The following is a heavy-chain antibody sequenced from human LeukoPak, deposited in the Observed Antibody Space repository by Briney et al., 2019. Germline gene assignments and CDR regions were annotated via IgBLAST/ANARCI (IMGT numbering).Heavy chain of an antibody. D-gene: IGHD5-18*01. V-gene: IGHV1-8*03. CDR2: MNPNSGNT. CDR3: ARGRGYSYGRGAFDI. CDR1: GYTFTSYD. J-gene: IGHJ3*02. Sequence: VASVKVSCKASGYTFTSYDINWVRQATGQGLEWIGWMNPNSGNTGYAQKFQGRVTITRNTSISTAYMELSSLRSEDTAVYYCARGRGYSYGRGAFDIWGQGTMVTVSS.